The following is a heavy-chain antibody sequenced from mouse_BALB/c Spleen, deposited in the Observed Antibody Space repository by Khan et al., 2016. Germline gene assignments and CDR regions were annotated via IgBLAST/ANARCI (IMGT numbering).Heavy chain of an antibody. CDR1: GYTFTNYG. CDR2: INTYTGEP. CDR3: ASGGSYEDYFDY. Sequence: QIQLVQSGPELKKPGETVKISCKASGYTFTNYGMNWVKQAPGKGLKWMGWINTYTGEPTYADDFKGRFAFSLDTSASTAYLQINNLKNEDTATDCWASGGSYEDYFDYWGQGTTVTVSS. V-gene: IGHV9-3-1*01. D-gene: IGHD1-1*02. J-gene: IGHJ2*01.